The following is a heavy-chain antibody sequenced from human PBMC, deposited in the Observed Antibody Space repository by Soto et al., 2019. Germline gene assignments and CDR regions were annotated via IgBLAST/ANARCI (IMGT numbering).Heavy chain of an antibody. J-gene: IGHJ5*02. CDR1: GGSISSSNW. CDR2: MYHSGST. Sequence: QVQLQESGPGLVKPSGTLSLTCAVSGGSISSSNWWSWVRQPPGKGLEWIGEMYHSGSTNHNPSLKSRVTLSLDKSKNQFSLKLSSVTAADTAVYYCARAHCSGGSCYSVQHWFDPWGQGTLVTVSS. D-gene: IGHD2-15*01. CDR3: ARAHCSGGSCYSVQHWFDP. V-gene: IGHV4-4*02.